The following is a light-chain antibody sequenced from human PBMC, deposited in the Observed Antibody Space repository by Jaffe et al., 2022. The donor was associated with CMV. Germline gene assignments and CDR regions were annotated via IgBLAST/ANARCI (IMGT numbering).Light chain of an antibody. V-gene: IGKV3-11*01. CDR2: DAS. J-gene: IGKJ4*01. CDR3: QQRSKWPLT. Sequence: IVLTQSPATLSLSPGERATLSCRASQSVSSYLAWYQHKPGQAPRLLIYDASNRATGIPARFSGSGSGTDFTLTISSLEPEDFAVYYCQQRSKWPLTFGGGTKVEIK. CDR1: QSVSSY.